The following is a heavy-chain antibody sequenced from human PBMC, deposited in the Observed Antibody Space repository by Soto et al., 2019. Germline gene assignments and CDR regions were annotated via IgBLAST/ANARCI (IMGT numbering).Heavy chain of an antibody. CDR1: GGSFSGYY. CDR3: ARGSPPLIVVVPAARLFYWFDP. J-gene: IGHJ5*02. V-gene: IGHV4-34*01. D-gene: IGHD2-2*01. CDR2: INHSGIT. Sequence: QVQLQQWGAGLLKPSETLSLTCAVYGGSFSGYYWSWIRQPPGKGLEWIGEINHSGITNYNPSLKMRVPISVDTSKNQFSLKLSSVTAADTAVYYCARGSPPLIVVVPAARLFYWFDPWGQGTLVTVSS.